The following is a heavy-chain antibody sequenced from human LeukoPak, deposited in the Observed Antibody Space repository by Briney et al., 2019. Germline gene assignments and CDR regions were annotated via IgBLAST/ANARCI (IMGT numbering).Heavy chain of an antibody. V-gene: IGHV4-34*01. J-gene: IGHJ3*02. CDR1: VGSFSVHY. CDR2: INHSGST. Sequence: SETLSLTSAIYVGSFSVHYWNWIRQPPGKGPEWIGEINHSGSTKYNPSLKSRVTISVDTSKNQFSLKVTSVTAADTAVYYCAREGSAGDSEPTGAFDIWGQGTMVTVPS. D-gene: IGHD4-17*01. CDR3: AREGSAGDSEPTGAFDI.